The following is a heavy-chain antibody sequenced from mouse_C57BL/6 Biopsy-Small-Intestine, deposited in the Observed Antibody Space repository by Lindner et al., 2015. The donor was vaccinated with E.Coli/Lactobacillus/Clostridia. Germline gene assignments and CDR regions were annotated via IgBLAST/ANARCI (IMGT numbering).Heavy chain of an antibody. CDR3: ARERIYFDYDGDYFDF. D-gene: IGHD2-4*01. CDR2: IYPKDGST. J-gene: IGHJ2*01. V-gene: IGHV1-85*01. Sequence: VQLQESGPDLVKPGASVKLSCKASGFIFTNYDINWVKQRPGQGLEWIEWIYPKDGSTIFNEKFKDKASLTVDTSSNTAYMELHSLTSEDSAVYSCARERIYFDYDGDYFDFWGQGSTLTVSS. CDR1: GFIFTNYD.